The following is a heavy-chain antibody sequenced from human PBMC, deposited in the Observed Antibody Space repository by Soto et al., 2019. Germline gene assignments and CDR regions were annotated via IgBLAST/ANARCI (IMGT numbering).Heavy chain of an antibody. CDR2: FYYSGST. CDR3: ARSLGLRSYFGY. CDR1: GGSISRSSYY. J-gene: IGHJ4*02. V-gene: IGHV4-39*01. Sequence: PSETLSLTCTVAGGSISRSSYYCGCLRNPPGKGLELIGCFYYSGSTYYNPSLKSRVTISVDTPSNQFSLQLRSVTAADTAVYYCARSLGLRSYFGYWGQGTLVTVSS. D-gene: IGHD4-17*01.